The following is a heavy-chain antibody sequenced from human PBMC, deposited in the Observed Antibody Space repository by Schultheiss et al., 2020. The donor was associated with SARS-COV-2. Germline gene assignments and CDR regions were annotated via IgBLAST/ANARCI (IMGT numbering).Heavy chain of an antibody. D-gene: IGHD5-12*01. CDR2: TYYRSKWYN. V-gene: IGHV6-1*01. CDR3: ARDLNLYSGYENTFDY. J-gene: IGHJ4*02. CDR1: GDSVSSNSAA. Sequence: SQTLSLTCAISGDSVSSNSAAWNWIRQSPSRGLEWLGRTYYRSKWYNDYAVSVKSRITINPDTSKNQFSLQLTSVTPEDTAVYYCARDLNLYSGYENTFDYWGQGTLVTVSS.